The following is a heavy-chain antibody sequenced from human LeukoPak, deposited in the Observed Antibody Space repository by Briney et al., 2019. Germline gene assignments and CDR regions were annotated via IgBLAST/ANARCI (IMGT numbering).Heavy chain of an antibody. J-gene: IGHJ6*03. V-gene: IGHV3-23*01. D-gene: IGHD4-11*01. CDR2: ISGSGGST. Sequence: GESLRLSCAASGFTFSSYAMSWVRQAPGKGLEWVSAISGSGGSTYYADSVKGRFTISRDNSKNTLYLQMNSLRAEDTAVYYCAKAYRATVSYYYYYMDVWGKGTTVTVSS. CDR3: AKAYRATVSYYYYYMDV. CDR1: GFTFSSYA.